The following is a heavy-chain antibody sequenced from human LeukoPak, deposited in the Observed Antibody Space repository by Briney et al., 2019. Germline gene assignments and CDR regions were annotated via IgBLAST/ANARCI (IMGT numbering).Heavy chain of an antibody. D-gene: IGHD4-17*01. CDR2: IYPGDSDT. Sequence: GESLKISCNASGYRITSNLIAWVRQLAGKGLEWMGIIYPGDSDTTYSPSFQGQVTISADKSISTAYLQWSSLRASDTAMYYCAYGKYYFDYWGQGTLVTVSS. CDR3: AYGKYYFDY. J-gene: IGHJ4*02. V-gene: IGHV5-51*01. CDR1: GYRITSNL.